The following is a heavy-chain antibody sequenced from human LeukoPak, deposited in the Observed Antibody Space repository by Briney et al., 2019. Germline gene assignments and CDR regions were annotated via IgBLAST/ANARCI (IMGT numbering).Heavy chain of an antibody. V-gene: IGHV1-69*04. D-gene: IGHD3-16*01. CDR1: GGTFSSYA. Sequence: SVKVSCKASGGTFSSYAISWVRQAPGQGLEWMGRIIPMLGIPNYAQKFQGRVTFTADRSTNTAYMALSSLRSEDTAVYYCARHSSRESFYDFDSWGQGALIIVSS. CDR2: IIPMLGIP. CDR3: ARHSSRESFYDFDS. J-gene: IGHJ4*02.